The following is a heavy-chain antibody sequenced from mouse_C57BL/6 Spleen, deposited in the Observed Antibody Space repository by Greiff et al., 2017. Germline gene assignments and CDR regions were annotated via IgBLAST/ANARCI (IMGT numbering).Heavy chain of an antibody. D-gene: IGHD1-1*01. CDR2: IYRGSGVT. CDR3: ARTFDYGSSYLDY. V-gene: IGHV1-55*01. J-gene: IGHJ2*01. CDR1: GYTFTSYW. Sequence: VQPPQRAAELVNPGASVKLSCKASGYTFTSYWITWVKQRPGPGREWIGDIYRGSGVTNYNEKFKSTATLTVDTSSSTAYMQLSSLTSEDSAVYYCARTFDYGSSYLDYWGQGTTLTVSS.